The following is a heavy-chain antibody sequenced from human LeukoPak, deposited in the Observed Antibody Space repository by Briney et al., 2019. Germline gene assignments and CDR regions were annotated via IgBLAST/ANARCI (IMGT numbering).Heavy chain of an antibody. CDR1: GGSISSGSYY. Sequence: SQTLSLTCTVSGGSISSGSYYWSWIRQPAGKGLEWIGRIYTSGSTNYNPSLKSRVTISVDTSKNQFPLKLSSVTAADTAVYYCARDVVDYDFWSGYSYWYFDLWGRGTLVTVSS. D-gene: IGHD3-3*01. CDR3: ARDVVDYDFWSGYSYWYFDL. V-gene: IGHV4-61*02. J-gene: IGHJ2*01. CDR2: IYTSGST.